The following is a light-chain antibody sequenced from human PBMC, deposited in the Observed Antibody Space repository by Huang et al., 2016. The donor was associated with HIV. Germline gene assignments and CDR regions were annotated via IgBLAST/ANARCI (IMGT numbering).Light chain of an antibody. CDR1: QGISDW. J-gene: IGKJ4*01. CDR3: QQANSFPDLS. CDR2: AVS. Sequence: DVQMTQSPSSVSASVGDRVTITCRARQGISDWLAWYPQKPGKAPTLLIYAVSNLQSRAPSRFSGSGSGTFFTLTINSLQPEDSATYYWQQANSFPDLSFGGGTRVEI. V-gene: IGKV1-12*01.